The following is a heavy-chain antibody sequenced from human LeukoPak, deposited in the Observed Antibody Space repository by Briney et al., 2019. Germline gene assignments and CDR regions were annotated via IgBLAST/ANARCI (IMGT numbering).Heavy chain of an antibody. CDR2: IYYSGST. CDR3: ARAGDRSGYFYYFDN. J-gene: IGHJ4*02. D-gene: IGHD3-22*01. V-gene: IGHV4-59*01. Sequence: TSETLSLTCSVTGGSINSFYWSWIRQPPGKGLEWIGYIYYSGSTNYNPSLKSRVTISVDTSKNQFSLELRSVTAADTAVYHCARAGDRSGYFYYFDNWGQGTLVTVSS. CDR1: GGSINSFY.